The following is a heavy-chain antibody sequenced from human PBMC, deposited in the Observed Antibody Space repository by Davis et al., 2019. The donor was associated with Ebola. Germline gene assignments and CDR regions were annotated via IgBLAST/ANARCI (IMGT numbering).Heavy chain of an antibody. CDR1: GYTFTSYA. CDR3: ARWGGYSNYGMDV. J-gene: IGHJ6*02. D-gene: IGHD4-11*01. CDR2: INPNSGGT. V-gene: IGHV1-2*04. Sequence: ASVKVSCKASGYTFTSYAMHWVRQAPGQGLEWMGWINPNSGGTNYAQKFQGWVTMTRDTSISTAYMELSRLRSDDTAVYYCARWGGYSNYGMDVWGQGTTVTVSS.